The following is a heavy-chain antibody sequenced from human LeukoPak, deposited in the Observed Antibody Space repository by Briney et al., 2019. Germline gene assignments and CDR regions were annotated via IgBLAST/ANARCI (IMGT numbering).Heavy chain of an antibody. D-gene: IGHD3-22*01. Sequence: GGSLRLSCAASGFTFSSYWMSWVRQAPGKGLEWVASIKHDGSEKYYVDSVKGRFTISRGNAKNSLYLQMNSLRAEDTAVYYCARESPYYYDSSDAFDIWGQGTMVTVSS. CDR1: GFTFSSYW. CDR2: IKHDGSEK. V-gene: IGHV3-7*03. CDR3: ARESPYYYDSSDAFDI. J-gene: IGHJ3*02.